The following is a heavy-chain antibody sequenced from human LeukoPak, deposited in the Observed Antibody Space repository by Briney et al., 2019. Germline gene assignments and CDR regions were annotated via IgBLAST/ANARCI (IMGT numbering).Heavy chain of an antibody. CDR1: GGSISSYY. J-gene: IGHJ4*02. V-gene: IGHV4-59*01. Sequence: PSETLSLTCTVSGGSISSYYWSWIRQPPGKGLEWIGYIYYSGSTNYNPSLKSRVTISVDTSKNQFSLKLSSVTAADTAVYYCARARDQATDYYFDYWGQGTLVTVSS. D-gene: IGHD1-26*01. CDR2: IYYSGST. CDR3: ARARDQATDYYFDY.